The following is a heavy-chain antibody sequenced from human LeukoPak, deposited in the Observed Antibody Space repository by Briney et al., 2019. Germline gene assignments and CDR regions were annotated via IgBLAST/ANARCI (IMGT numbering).Heavy chain of an antibody. J-gene: IGHJ6*03. V-gene: IGHV4-34*01. D-gene: IGHD3-22*01. CDR1: GGSFSDYY. CDR2: MSPSGSS. CDR3: ARGRQDVNMILVVMAGVSYYLDV. Sequence: ETLSLTCAVYGGSFSDYYWTWIRQTPGKGLEWIGEMSPSGSSNYNPSLKSRVTISEDTSKNQFSLKLRSVTAADTAVYYCARGRQDVNMILVVMAGVSYYLDVWSKGTTVTVS.